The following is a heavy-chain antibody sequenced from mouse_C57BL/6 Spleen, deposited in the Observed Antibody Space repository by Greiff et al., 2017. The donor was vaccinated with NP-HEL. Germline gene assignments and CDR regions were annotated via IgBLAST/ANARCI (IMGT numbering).Heavy chain of an antibody. J-gene: IGHJ3*01. D-gene: IGHD2-3*01. V-gene: IGHV5-4*01. Sequence: EVKLVESGGGLVKPGGSLKLSCAASGFTFSSYAMSWVRQTPEKRLEWVATISDGGSYTYYPVNVKGRFTISRDNAKNNLYLQMSHLKSEDTAMYYCARDYDGYFWFAYWGQGTLVTVSA. CDR1: GFTFSSYA. CDR3: ARDYDGYFWFAY. CDR2: ISDGGSYT.